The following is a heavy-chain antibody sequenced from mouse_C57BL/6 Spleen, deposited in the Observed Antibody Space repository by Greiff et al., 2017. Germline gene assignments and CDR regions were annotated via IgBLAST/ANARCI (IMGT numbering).Heavy chain of an antibody. CDR1: GYTFTDYN. V-gene: IGHV1-18*01. D-gene: IGHD4-1*01. CDR3: ARGDWDGIFAY. Sequence: VQLQQSGPELVKPGASVKIPCKASGYTFTDYNMDWVKQSHGKSLEWIGDINPNNGGTIYNQKFKGKATLTVDKSSSTAYMELRSLTSEDTAVYYCARGDWDGIFAYWGQGTLVTVSA. CDR2: INPNNGGT. J-gene: IGHJ3*01.